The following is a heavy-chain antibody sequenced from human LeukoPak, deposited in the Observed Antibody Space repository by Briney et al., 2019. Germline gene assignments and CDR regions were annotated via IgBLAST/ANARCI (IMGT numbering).Heavy chain of an antibody. D-gene: IGHD3-16*01. CDR2: MNPNSGNT. V-gene: IGHV1-8*01. CDR1: GYTFTSYD. Sequence: ASVKVSCKASGYTFTSYDIKWVRQATGQGLEWMGWMNPNSGNTGYAQKFQGRVTMTRNTSISTAYMELSSLRSEDTAVYYCASRLMITFGGVTDYWGQGTLVTVSS. J-gene: IGHJ4*02. CDR3: ASRLMITFGGVTDY.